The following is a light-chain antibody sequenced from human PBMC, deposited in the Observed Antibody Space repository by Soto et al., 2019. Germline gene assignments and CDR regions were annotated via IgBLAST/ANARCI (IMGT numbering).Light chain of an antibody. CDR1: QAVPSY. CDR2: DIS. Sequence: EVVLTQSPATLSLSPGERATLSCRASQAVPSYLAWYQQKPGQAPRLLIYDISTRATGIPARFSGSGSGTDFTLTISSLEPEDVAVYYCHQRNSWPRSTFGQGTKLEIK. CDR3: HQRNSWPRST. V-gene: IGKV3-11*01. J-gene: IGKJ2*02.